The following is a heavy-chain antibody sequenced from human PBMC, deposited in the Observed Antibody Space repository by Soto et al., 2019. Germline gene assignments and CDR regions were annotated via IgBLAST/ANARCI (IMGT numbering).Heavy chain of an antibody. V-gene: IGHV3-7*01. Sequence: LRLSCTASGFTFSDSWMTWVRQAPGKGLEWVARIKPDESEKKYADSVKGRFSISRDNAKSSMYLQMDSLRGEDTAVYYCVRGGSNYASWGQGTLVTVSS. CDR1: GFTFSDSW. CDR2: IKPDESEK. D-gene: IGHD4-4*01. CDR3: VRGGSNYAS. J-gene: IGHJ5*02.